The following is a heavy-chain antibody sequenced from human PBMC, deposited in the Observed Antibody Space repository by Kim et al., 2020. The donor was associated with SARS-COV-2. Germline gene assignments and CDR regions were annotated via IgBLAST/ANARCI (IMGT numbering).Heavy chain of an antibody. V-gene: IGHV3-30*04. CDR3: AREKRWLRIDYYYGMDV. CDR1: GFTFSSYA. CDR2: ISYDGSNK. J-gene: IGHJ6*02. D-gene: IGHD5-12*01. Sequence: GGSLRLSCAASGFTFSSYAMHWVRQAPGKGLEWVAVISYDGSNKYYADSVKGRFTISRDNSKNTLYLQMNSLRAEDTAVYYCAREKRWLRIDYYYGMDVWGQETTVTVSS.